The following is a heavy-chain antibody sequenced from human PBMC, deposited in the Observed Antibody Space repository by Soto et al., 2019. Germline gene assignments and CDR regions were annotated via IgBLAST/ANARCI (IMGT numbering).Heavy chain of an antibody. CDR2: ISYDGSNK. V-gene: IGHV3-30*18. CDR3: AKELRYFDRPEGVDAFDI. CDR1: GFTFSSYG. J-gene: IGHJ3*02. D-gene: IGHD3-9*01. Sequence: PGGSLRLSCAASGFTFSSYGMHWVRQAPGKGLEWVAVISYDGSNKYYADSVKGRFTISRDNSKNTLYLQMNSLRAEDTAVYYCAKELRYFDRPEGVDAFDIWGQGTMVTVSS.